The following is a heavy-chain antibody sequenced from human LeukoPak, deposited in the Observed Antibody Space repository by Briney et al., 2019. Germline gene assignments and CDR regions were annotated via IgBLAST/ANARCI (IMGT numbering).Heavy chain of an antibody. J-gene: IGHJ4*02. CDR1: GGSIRSSYYY. CDR3: ASYSSGWYFDY. Sequence: SETLSLTCTVSGGSIRSSYYYWSWIRQPPGKGLEWIGYIYYSGSTNYNPSLKSRVTISVDTSKNQFSLKLSSVTAADTAVYYCASYSSGWYFDYWGQGTLVTVSS. V-gene: IGHV4-61*01. D-gene: IGHD6-19*01. CDR2: IYYSGST.